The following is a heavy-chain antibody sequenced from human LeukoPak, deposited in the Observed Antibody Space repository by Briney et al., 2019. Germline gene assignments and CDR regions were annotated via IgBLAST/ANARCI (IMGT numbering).Heavy chain of an antibody. CDR2: IYYSGST. CDR1: GGSISSSSYY. D-gene: IGHD1-26*01. V-gene: IGHV4-39*07. J-gene: IGHJ3*02. CDR3: ARRDSGSYSNAFDI. Sequence: SETLSLTCTVSGGSISSSSYYWGWIRQPPGTGLEWIGSIYYSGSTYYNPSLKSRVTISVDTSKNQFSLKLSSVTAADTAVYYCARRDSGSYSNAFDIWGQGTMVTVSS.